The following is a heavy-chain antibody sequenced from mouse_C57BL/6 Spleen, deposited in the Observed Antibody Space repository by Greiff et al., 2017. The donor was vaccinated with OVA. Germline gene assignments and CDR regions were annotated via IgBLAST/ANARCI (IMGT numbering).Heavy chain of an antibody. Sequence: EVQLQQSGPVLVKPGASVKMSCKASGYTFTDYYMNWVKQSHGKSLEWIGVINPYNGGTSYNQKFKGKATLTVDKSSSTAYMELNSLTSEDSAVYYCAREVSLGSGFDYWGQGTTLTVSS. CDR1: GYTFTDYY. J-gene: IGHJ2*01. V-gene: IGHV1-19*01. CDR3: AREVSLGSGFDY. CDR2: INPYNGGT. D-gene: IGHD4-1*01.